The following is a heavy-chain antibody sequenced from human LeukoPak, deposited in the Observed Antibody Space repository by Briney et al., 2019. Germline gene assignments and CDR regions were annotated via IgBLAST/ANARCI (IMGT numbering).Heavy chain of an antibody. V-gene: IGHV4-39*07. Sequence: SETLSLTCTVSGGSISSNPYYWGWIRQPPGKGLGWIGSMHYSGSTYYNPSLKSRVTISVDRSKNQFSLKLSSVTAADTAVYYCSREIATAGNWFDPWGQGTLVTVSS. D-gene: IGHD6-13*01. CDR2: MHYSGST. J-gene: IGHJ5*02. CDR1: GGSISSNPYY. CDR3: SREIATAGNWFDP.